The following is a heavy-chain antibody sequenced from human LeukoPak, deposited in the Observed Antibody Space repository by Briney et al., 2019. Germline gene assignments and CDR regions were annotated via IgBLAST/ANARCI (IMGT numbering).Heavy chain of an antibody. CDR3: AREGGHYYDSSGYLGY. D-gene: IGHD3-22*01. CDR2: INHSGST. CDR1: GGSFSGYY. Sequence: SETLSLTCAVYGGSFSGYYWSWIRQPPGKGLEWIGEINHSGSTNYNPSLKSRVTISVDTSKNQFSLKLSSVTAADTAVYYCAREGGHYYDSSGYLGYWGQGTLVTVSS. V-gene: IGHV4-34*01. J-gene: IGHJ4*02.